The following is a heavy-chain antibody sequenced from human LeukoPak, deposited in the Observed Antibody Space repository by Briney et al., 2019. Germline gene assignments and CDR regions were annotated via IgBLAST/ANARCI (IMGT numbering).Heavy chain of an antibody. V-gene: IGHV3-23*01. CDR3: AKLGITIFGVPNRRAFDI. Sequence: PGGSLRLSCAASGFTFSSYAMSWVRQAPGKGLEWVSAISGSGGSTYYADSVKGRFTISRDNSKNTLYLQMNSLRAEDTAVYYCAKLGITIFGVPNRRAFDIWGQGTMVTVSS. CDR1: GFTFSSYA. CDR2: ISGSGGST. D-gene: IGHD3-3*01. J-gene: IGHJ3*02.